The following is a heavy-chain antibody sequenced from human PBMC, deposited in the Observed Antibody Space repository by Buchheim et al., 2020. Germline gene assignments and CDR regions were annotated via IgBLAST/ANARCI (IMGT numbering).Heavy chain of an antibody. J-gene: IGHJ4*02. CDR1: GFTFSSYA. CDR3: AKDIVVTMVRGVMGDFDY. V-gene: IGHV3-23*01. CDR2: ISGSGGST. D-gene: IGHD3-10*01. Sequence: EVQLLESGGGLVQPGGSLRLSCAASGFTFSSYAMSWVRQAPGKGLEWVSAISGSGGSTYYADSVKGRFTISRDNSKNTLYLQMNSLRAEDTAVYYCAKDIVVTMVRGVMGDFDYWGQGTL.